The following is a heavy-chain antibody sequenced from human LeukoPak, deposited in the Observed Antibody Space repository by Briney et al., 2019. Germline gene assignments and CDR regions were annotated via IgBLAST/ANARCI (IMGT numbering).Heavy chain of an antibody. V-gene: IGHV4-59*01. CDR2: IYYSGST. J-gene: IGHJ6*03. D-gene: IGHD5-18*01. CDR3: ARGKASGYSYGYYYYYYMDV. CDR1: GGSISSYY. Sequence: SETLSLTCTVSGGSISSYYWSWIRQPPGKGLEWIGYIYYSGSTNYNPSLKSRVTISVDTSKNQFSLKLSSMTAADTAVYYCARGKASGYSYGYYYYYYMDVWGKGTTVTVSS.